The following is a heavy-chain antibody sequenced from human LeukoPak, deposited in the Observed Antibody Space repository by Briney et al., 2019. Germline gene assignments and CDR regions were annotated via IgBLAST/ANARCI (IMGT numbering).Heavy chain of an antibody. Sequence: PGGSLRLSCAASGFTFSSYRMNWVRQAPGKGLEWVSSISSSSSYIYYADSVKGRFTISRDNAKNSLYLQMNSLRAEDTAVYDCARDVDTAMVDYWGQGTLVTVSS. J-gene: IGHJ4*02. D-gene: IGHD5-18*01. CDR1: GFTFSSYR. CDR2: ISSSSSYI. V-gene: IGHV3-21*01. CDR3: ARDVDTAMVDY.